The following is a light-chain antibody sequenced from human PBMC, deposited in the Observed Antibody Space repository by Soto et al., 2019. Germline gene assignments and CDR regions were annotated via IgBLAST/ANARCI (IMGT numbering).Light chain of an antibody. CDR3: QQYGSSGT. Sequence: EIVLTPSPGPLSLSPGERATLSCRASQSVSNNYLAWYQQKPGQAPRLLIYGASNRATGIPDRFSGSGSGTDFTLTISRLEPEDFAVYYCQQYGSSGTFGHRSMADI. CDR2: GAS. CDR1: QSVSNNY. J-gene: IGKJ1*01. V-gene: IGKV3-20*01.